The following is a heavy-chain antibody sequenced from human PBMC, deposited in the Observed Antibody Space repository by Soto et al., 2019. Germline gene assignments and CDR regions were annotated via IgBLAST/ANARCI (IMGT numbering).Heavy chain of an antibody. J-gene: IGHJ6*01. CDR3: ARGGYCSSTSCNNYYYYGMEV. V-gene: IGHV3-21*01. CDR1: GFTFSSYS. CDR2: ISSSSSYI. Sequence: PGGSLRLSCAASGFTFSSYSMNCVRHSPGKGLEWVSSISSSSSYIYYADSVKGRFTISRDNAKDSLYLQMNSLRAEDTAVYYCARGGYCSSTSCNNYYYYGMEVWGQGTTVIVSS. D-gene: IGHD2-2*03.